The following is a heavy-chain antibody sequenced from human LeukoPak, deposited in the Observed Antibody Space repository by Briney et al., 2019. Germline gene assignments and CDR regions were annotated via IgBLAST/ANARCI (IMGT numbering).Heavy chain of an antibody. D-gene: IGHD3-10*01. V-gene: IGHV3-23*01. Sequence: GGPLRLSCAASGFTFSSYAMSWVRQAPGKGLEWVSAISGSGGSTYYADSVKGRFTISRDNSKNTLYLQMNSLRAEDTAVYYCAKPRGVTMVRGVIYDYWGQGTLVTVSS. CDR2: ISGSGGST. J-gene: IGHJ4*02. CDR1: GFTFSSYA. CDR3: AKPRGVTMVRGVIYDY.